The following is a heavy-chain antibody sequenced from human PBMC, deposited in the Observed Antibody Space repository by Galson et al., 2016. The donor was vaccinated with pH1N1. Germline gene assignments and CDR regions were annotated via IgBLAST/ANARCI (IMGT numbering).Heavy chain of an antibody. CDR1: GFTFSSYA. V-gene: IGHV3-23*01. D-gene: IGHD4-11*01. CDR2: ITGSGGGT. J-gene: IGHJ4*02. CDR3: AKAPTVTANGRTYFDY. Sequence: SLRLSCAASGFTFSSYAMAWVRQAPGKGLECVSTITGSGGGTYYADSVKGRFTFSRDNSKNTQYLQVNSLRAEETAVYYCAKAPTVTANGRTYFDYWGQGVRVIVSS.